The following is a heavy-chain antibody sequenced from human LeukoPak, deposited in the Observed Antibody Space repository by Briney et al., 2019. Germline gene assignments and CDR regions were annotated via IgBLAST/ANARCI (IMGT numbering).Heavy chain of an antibody. V-gene: IGHV4-59*01. Sequence: SETLSLTCTVSGGSISSYYWSWIRRPPGKGLEWIGYIYYSGSTNYNPSLKSRVTISVDTSKNQFSLKLSSVTAADTAVYYCARDLVGATLYYYYGMDVWGQGTTVTVSS. CDR2: IYYSGST. CDR3: ARDLVGATLYYYYGMDV. J-gene: IGHJ6*02. CDR1: GGSISSYY. D-gene: IGHD1-26*01.